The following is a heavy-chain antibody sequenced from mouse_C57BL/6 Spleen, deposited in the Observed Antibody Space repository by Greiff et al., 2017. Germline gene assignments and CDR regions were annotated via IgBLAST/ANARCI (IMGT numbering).Heavy chain of an antibody. CDR1: GYTFTSYW. D-gene: IGHD1-1*01. J-gene: IGHJ3*01. Sequence: QVQLQQPGAELVKPGASVKMSCKASGYTFTSYWITWVKQRPGQGLEWIGDIYPCHGSTKYTEQFKSKATLTVDTSSSTAYLQLRSLTSEDSAVYCCAKPHFYGSSGFAYWGQGTLVTVSA. CDR3: AKPHFYGSSGFAY. CDR2: IYPCHGST. V-gene: IGHV1-55*01.